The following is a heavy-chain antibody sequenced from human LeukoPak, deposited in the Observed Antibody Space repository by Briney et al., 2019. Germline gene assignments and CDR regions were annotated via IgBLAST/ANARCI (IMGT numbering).Heavy chain of an antibody. CDR2: ISAYNGNT. CDR1: GYTFSSYG. J-gene: IGHJ3*02. Sequence: ASVKVSCKTSGYTFSSYGISWVRQAPGQGLEWMGWISAYNGNTNYAQELQGRVTMTTETYTSTAYMELRSLRSDDTAVYYCARERDYSSSRGAFDIWGQGTMVTVSS. V-gene: IGHV1-18*01. D-gene: IGHD6-13*01. CDR3: ARERDYSSSRGAFDI.